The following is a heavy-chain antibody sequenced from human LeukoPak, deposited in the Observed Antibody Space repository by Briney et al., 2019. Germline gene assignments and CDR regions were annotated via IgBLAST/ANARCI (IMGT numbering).Heavy chain of an antibody. D-gene: IGHD2-15*01. J-gene: IGHJ6*02. CDR2: FDPEDGET. CDR1: GYTLTELS. Sequence: AASVKVSCKVSGYTLTELSMHRVRQAPGKGLEWMGGFDPEDGETIYAQKFQGRVTMTEDTSTDTAHMELSSLRSEDTAVYYCATEGGCSGGSCKNYYYYGMDVWGQGTTVTVSS. V-gene: IGHV1-24*01. CDR3: ATEGGCSGGSCKNYYYYGMDV.